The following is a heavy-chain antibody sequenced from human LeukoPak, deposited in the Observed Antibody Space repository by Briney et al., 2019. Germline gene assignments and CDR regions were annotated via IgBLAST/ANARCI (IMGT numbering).Heavy chain of an antibody. D-gene: IGHD6-19*01. Sequence: GGSLRLSCAASGFTFSSYTMNWVRQAPGKGLEWVSRIDYDGITTTYADSVEGRFTISRDNAKNTLYLQMNSLRAEDTAVYYCAKDSRYSSGWGFDYWGQGTLVTVSS. V-gene: IGHV3-74*01. J-gene: IGHJ4*02. CDR2: IDYDGITT. CDR1: GFTFSSYT. CDR3: AKDSRYSSGWGFDY.